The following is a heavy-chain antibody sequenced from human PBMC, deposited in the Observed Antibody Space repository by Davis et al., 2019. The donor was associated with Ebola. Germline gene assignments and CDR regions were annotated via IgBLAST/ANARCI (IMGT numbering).Heavy chain of an antibody. CDR3: ARGPRNYDILTGLPSFDY. CDR2: INSGDGST. CDR1: GYTFTSYY. J-gene: IGHJ4*02. V-gene: IGHV1-46*01. D-gene: IGHD3-9*01. Sequence: ASVKVSCKASGYTFTSYYIHWVRQAPGQGLEWMVIINSGDGSTTYAQEFQGRVTVTRDTSTSTVYMEMSSLRSEDTAVYYCARGPRNYDILTGLPSFDYWGQGTLVTVSS.